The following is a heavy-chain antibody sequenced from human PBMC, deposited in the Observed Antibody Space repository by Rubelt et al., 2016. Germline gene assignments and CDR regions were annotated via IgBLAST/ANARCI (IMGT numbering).Heavy chain of an antibody. CDR3: ARVYDSSDTYYFDY. Sequence: APGKGLEWVAVIWYDGSNKYYADSVKGRFTISRHNSKNTLYLQMNSLRGEDTAVYYCARVYDSSDTYYFDYWGQGTLVTVSS. J-gene: IGHJ4*02. D-gene: IGHD3-22*01. CDR2: IWYDGSNK. V-gene: IGHV3-33*01.